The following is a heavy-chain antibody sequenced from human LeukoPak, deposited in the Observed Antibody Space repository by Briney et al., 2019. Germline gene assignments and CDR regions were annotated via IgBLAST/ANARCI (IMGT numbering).Heavy chain of an antibody. Sequence: SETLPLTCTVSGGSISSYYWSWIRQPAGKGLEWIGRIYTSGSTNYNPSLKSRVTMSVDTSKNQFSLKLSSVTAADTAVYYCAREKLLSGYYKRDWFDPWGQGTLVTVSS. CDR3: AREKLLSGYYKRDWFDP. D-gene: IGHD3-9*01. CDR2: IYTSGST. J-gene: IGHJ5*02. CDR1: GGSISSYY. V-gene: IGHV4-4*07.